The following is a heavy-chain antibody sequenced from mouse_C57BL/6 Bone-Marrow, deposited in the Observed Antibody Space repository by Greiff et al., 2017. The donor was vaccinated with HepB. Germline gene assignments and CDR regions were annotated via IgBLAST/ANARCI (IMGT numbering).Heavy chain of an antibody. CDR1: GYSFTGYY. CDR3: ARRGSWFAY. CDR2: INPSTGGT. Sequence: EVQLQQSGPELVKPGASVKISCKASGYSFTGYYMNWVKQSPEKSLEWIGEINPSTGGTTYNQKFKATATLTVDKSSSTAYMQLKSLTSEDSAVYYCARRGSWFAYWGQGTLVTVSA. J-gene: IGHJ3*01. D-gene: IGHD3-1*01. V-gene: IGHV1-42*01.